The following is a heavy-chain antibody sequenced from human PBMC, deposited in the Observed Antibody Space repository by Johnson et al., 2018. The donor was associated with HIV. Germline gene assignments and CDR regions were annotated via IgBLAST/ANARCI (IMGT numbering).Heavy chain of an antibody. J-gene: IGHJ3*02. CDR2: IKRKTDGGTT. CDR3: STMVQGDPVAFDI. V-gene: IGHV3-15*01. Sequence: WVRQAPGKGLEWAGRIKRKTDGGTTDYAAPVKGRFTISRDDSKNTLYLQMNSLKTEDTAVYYCSTMVQGDPVAFDIWGQGTMVTVSS. D-gene: IGHD3-10*01.